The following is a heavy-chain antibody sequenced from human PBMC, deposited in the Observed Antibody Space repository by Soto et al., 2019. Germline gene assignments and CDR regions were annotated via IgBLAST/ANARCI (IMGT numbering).Heavy chain of an antibody. V-gene: IGHV3-30-3*01. Sequence: QVQLVESGGGVVQPGRSLRLSCASSGFTFSSYAMHWVRQAPGKGLEWVAVISYDGSNKYYADSVKGRFTISRDNSKNTLYLQMNSLRAEDTAVYYCARDYPCGGDCYWWWGDALDIWGQGTMVTVSS. D-gene: IGHD2-21*02. CDR2: ISYDGSNK. J-gene: IGHJ3*02. CDR3: ARDYPCGGDCYWWWGDALDI. CDR1: GFTFSSYA.